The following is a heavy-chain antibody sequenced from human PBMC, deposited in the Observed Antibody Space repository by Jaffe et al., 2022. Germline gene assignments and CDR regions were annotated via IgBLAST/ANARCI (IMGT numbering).Heavy chain of an antibody. D-gene: IGHD3-10*01. CDR1: GFTFSSYE. CDR3: ARGSYYGSGSSFDY. J-gene: IGHJ4*02. Sequence: EVQLVESGGGLVQPGGSLRLSCAASGFTFSSYEMNWVRQAPGKGLEWVSYISSSGSTIYYADSVKGRFTISRDNAKNSLYLQMNSLRAEDTAVYYCARGSYYGSGSSFDYWGQGTLVTVSS. CDR2: ISSSGSTI. V-gene: IGHV3-48*03.